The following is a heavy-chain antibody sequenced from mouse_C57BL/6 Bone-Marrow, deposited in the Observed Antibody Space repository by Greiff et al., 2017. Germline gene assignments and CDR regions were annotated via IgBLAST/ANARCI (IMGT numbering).Heavy chain of an antibody. J-gene: IGHJ2*01. Sequence: SGAELVRPGASVTLSCKASGYTFTDYEMHWVKQTPVHGLEWIGAIDPETGGTAYNQKFKGKAILTADKSSSTAYMELRSLTSEDSAVYYCTRRVNWDFDYWGQGTTRTVSS. CDR1: GYTFTDYE. V-gene: IGHV1-15*01. CDR3: TRRVNWDFDY. CDR2: IDPETGGT. D-gene: IGHD4-1*01.